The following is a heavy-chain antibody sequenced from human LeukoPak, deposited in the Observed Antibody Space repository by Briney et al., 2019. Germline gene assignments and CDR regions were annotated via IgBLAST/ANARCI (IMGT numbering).Heavy chain of an antibody. D-gene: IGHD6-19*01. J-gene: IGHJ4*02. V-gene: IGHV1-18*01. CDR1: GYTFTSYG. CDR3: ARDPRIAVAGRPHHFDY. CDR2: ISAYNGNT. Sequence: ASVKVSCKATGYTFTSYGISWVRRAPGQGLEWMGWISAYNGNTNYAQKLQGRVTMTTDTSTSTAYMELRSLRSDDTAVYYCARDPRIAVAGRPHHFDYWGQGTLVTVSS.